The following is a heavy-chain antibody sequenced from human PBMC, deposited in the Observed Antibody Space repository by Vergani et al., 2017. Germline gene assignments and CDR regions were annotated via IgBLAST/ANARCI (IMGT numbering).Heavy chain of an antibody. J-gene: IGHJ4*02. V-gene: IGHV5-51*01. Sequence: EVELVQSGPEMRKPGASRKISCKGSEYSFGNYWIGWVRQMPGKGLEWMGIIYPADSDTRYSPSFQGQVTISADKSISTAFLQWDSLKASDTALYYCARHTTYTDSWGQGTLVTVSS. CDR3: ARHTTYTDS. CDR2: IYPADSDT. CDR1: EYSFGNYW. D-gene: IGHD1-1*01.